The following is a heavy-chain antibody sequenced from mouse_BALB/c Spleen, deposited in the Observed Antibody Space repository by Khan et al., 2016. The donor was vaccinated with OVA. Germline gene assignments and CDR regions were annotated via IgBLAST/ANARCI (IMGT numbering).Heavy chain of an antibody. J-gene: IGHJ3*01. CDR3: ACELRGFAY. CDR2: ISDSGNT. CDR1: GDSITRGY. V-gene: IGHV3-8*02. Sequence: EVQLQESGPSLVKPSQTLSLTCYVTGDSITRGYWNWIRKFPGNKLDYMGYISDSGNTYCNPPLKSRISITRDTSKNQYYLQLNSVTTEDTATYYCACELRGFAYWGQGTLVTVSA. D-gene: IGHD1-1*01.